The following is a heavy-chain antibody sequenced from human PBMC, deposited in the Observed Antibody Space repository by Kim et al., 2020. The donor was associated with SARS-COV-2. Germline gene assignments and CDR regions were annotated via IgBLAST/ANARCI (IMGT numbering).Heavy chain of an antibody. CDR3: ARDRGYYGSPDGY. J-gene: IGHJ4*02. Sequence: YADSVKGLFNISRDNAKNSLYLQMNSLRDEDTAVYYWARDRGYYGSPDGYWGQGTLVTVSS. V-gene: IGHV3-48*02. D-gene: IGHD3-10*01.